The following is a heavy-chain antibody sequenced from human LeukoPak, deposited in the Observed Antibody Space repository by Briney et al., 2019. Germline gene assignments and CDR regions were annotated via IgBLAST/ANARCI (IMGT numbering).Heavy chain of an antibody. CDR3: ARDLPGSSPFGY. J-gene: IGHJ4*02. CDR1: GDSISSSTFY. V-gene: IGHV4-39*07. D-gene: IGHD1-26*01. Sequence: SETLSLTCTVSGDSISSSTFYSGWNRQPPGKGLEWIGTIYHSGATYYDPSLKSRVTISVDTSKNQFSLDLTSVTAADTAVYYCARDLPGSSPFGYWGQGTLVTVSS. CDR2: IYHSGAT.